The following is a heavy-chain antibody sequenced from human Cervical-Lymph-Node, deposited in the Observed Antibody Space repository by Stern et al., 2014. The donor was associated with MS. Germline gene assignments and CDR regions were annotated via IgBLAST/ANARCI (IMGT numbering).Heavy chain of an antibody. CDR3: ARAASIAARAWLDP. CDR2: INPNSGVT. CDR1: GYKFSAYY. Sequence: VQLLESGAEVKKPGASLKVSCKASGYKFSAYYMHWVRQAPGQGLEWMGWINPNSGVTQSAPKLQGRVTLTRDTSINTIYMELSGLSSDDTAVYYCARAASIAARAWLDPWGQGTLITISS. D-gene: IGHD6-6*01. J-gene: IGHJ5*02. V-gene: IGHV1-2*02.